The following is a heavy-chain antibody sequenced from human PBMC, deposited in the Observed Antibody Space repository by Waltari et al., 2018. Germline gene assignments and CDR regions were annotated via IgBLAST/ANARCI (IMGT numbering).Heavy chain of an antibody. D-gene: IGHD2-15*01. CDR1: GDSMSSGDW. J-gene: IGHJ4*02. Sequence: QMQLQESGPGLVKPSGTLSLTCPVSGDSMSSGDWWSWVRQPPEKGREWIGQIQRSGRTNYNPSLESRVTISIDTSNNHFSLKVTSTTAADTAVYYCARDRGRGIYLDSWGRGTLVTVSP. CDR2: IQRSGRT. V-gene: IGHV4-4*02. CDR3: ARDRGRGIYLDS.